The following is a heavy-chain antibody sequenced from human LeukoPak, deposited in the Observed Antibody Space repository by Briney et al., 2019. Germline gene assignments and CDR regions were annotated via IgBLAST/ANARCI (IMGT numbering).Heavy chain of an antibody. Sequence: SGTLSLTCTVSGDSLRSYYWSSIRQPPGKGLGWVGYSGYSGTTKYNHSLKSRVPISVDTSKKQLSLKQTSVAAADTAVYYCARKHGYSGSLNWFDPWGQGTLVTVSP. D-gene: IGHD1-26*01. J-gene: IGHJ5*02. CDR1: GDSLRSYY. CDR3: ARKHGYSGSLNWFDP. CDR2: SGYSGTT. V-gene: IGHV4-59*01.